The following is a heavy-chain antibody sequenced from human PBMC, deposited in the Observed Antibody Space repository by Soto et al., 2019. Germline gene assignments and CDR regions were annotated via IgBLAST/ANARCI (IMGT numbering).Heavy chain of an antibody. D-gene: IGHD3-16*01. V-gene: IGHV3-21*01. Sequence: PGGFLRLSCAASGFTFSSYSMNWVRQAPGKGLEWVSSISSSSSYIYYADSVKGRFTISRDNAKNSLYLQMNSLRAEDTAVYYCARDTPFGAAPQDVWGQGTTVTVSS. CDR3: ARDTPFGAAPQDV. CDR2: ISSSSSYI. CDR1: GFTFSSYS. J-gene: IGHJ6*02.